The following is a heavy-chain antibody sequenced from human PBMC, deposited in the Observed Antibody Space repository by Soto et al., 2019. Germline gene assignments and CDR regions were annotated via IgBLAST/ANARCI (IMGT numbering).Heavy chain of an antibody. J-gene: IGHJ4*02. CDR2: ISSSGSTI. Sequence: QVQLVESGGGLVKPGGSLRLSCAASGFTFSDYYMSWIRQAPGKGLEWVSYISSSGSTIYYTDSVKGRFTISRDNAKNSLDLQMNSLRAEDTAVYYCARAGYIVVVVAATSEAHYWGQGTLVTVSS. V-gene: IGHV3-11*01. CDR1: GFTFSDYY. D-gene: IGHD2-15*01. CDR3: ARAGYIVVVVAATSEAHY.